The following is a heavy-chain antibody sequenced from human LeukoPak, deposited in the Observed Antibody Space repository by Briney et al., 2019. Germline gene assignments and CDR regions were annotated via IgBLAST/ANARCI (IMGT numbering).Heavy chain of an antibody. CDR1: GGSISSYY. CDR3: ASLYYDFWSGSYYFDY. V-gene: IGHV4-59*01. CDR2: IYYSGST. D-gene: IGHD3-3*01. J-gene: IGHJ4*02. Sequence: SETLSLTCTVSGGSISSYYWSWIRQPPGKGLEWIGYIYYSGSTNYNPSLKSRVTISVDTSKNQFSLKLSSVTAADTAVYYCASLYYDFWSGSYYFDYWGQGTLVTVSS.